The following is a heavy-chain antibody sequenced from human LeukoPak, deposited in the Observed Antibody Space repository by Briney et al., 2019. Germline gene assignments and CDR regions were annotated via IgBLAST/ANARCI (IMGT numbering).Heavy chain of an antibody. CDR2: INHRGNT. CDR1: GASFSDYY. CDR3: AGETAAAGRGGFDY. V-gene: IGHV4-34*01. J-gene: IGHJ4*02. D-gene: IGHD6-13*01. Sequence: SETLSLTCAVYGASFSDYYWSWIRQSPGKGLEWIGEINHRGNTIYNPSLKSRVTISLDTSENHFSLKLTSVTAADTAVYYCAGETAAAGRGGFDYWGQGTLVTVSS.